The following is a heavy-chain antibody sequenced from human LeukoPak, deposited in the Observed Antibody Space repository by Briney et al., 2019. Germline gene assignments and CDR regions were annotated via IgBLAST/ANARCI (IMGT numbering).Heavy chain of an antibody. J-gene: IGHJ4*02. D-gene: IGHD6-19*01. CDR2: ISYDGSSK. CDR1: GFTFSSYG. Sequence: GRSLRLSCAASGFTFSSYGMHWVRQAPGKGLEWVAVISYDGSSKSYADSVKGRFTISRDNSKNTLYLQMNSLRAGDTAVYYCAKEGSVAGTRWGLDYWGQGTLVTVSS. V-gene: IGHV3-30*18. CDR3: AKEGSVAGTRWGLDY.